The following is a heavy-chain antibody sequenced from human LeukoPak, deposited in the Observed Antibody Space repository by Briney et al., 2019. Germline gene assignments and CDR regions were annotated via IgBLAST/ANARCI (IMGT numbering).Heavy chain of an antibody. D-gene: IGHD5-12*01. V-gene: IGHV3-21*01. CDR3: TRDRGYSGYAHGY. CDR2: ILNSSYI. CDR1: GFTFSTYA. Sequence: GGSLRLSCAASGFTFSTYAMSWVRQAPGKGLEWVSSILNSSYIYYADSVKGRFTISRDNTENSLILQMNRLRVEDTAVYYCTRDRGYSGYAHGYWGQGSRVTVSS. J-gene: IGHJ4*02.